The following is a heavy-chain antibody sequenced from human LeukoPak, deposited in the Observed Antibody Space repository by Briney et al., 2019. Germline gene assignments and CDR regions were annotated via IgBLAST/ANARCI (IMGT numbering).Heavy chain of an antibody. D-gene: IGHD4-17*01. CDR3: ARRRLGLLWSSGGRRGGYFDY. CDR1: GGSISRSSYY. CDR2: IYYSGST. J-gene: IGHJ4*02. V-gene: IGHV4-61*05. Sequence: ASETLSLTCSVSGGSISRSSYYWRWIRQPPRKGLEWIGYIYYSGSTNYNPSLKSRVTISVDTSKNQFSLKLSYVTAADTAVYYCARRRLGLLWSSGGRRGGYFDYWGQGALVTVSS.